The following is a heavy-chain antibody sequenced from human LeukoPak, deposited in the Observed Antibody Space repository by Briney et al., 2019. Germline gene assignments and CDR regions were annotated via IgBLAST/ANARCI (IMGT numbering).Heavy chain of an antibody. CDR3: ARGSCGVDCPGYNWFDP. V-gene: IGHV4-59*08. J-gene: IGHJ5*02. CDR1: GGSISSYY. D-gene: IGHD2-21*01. CDR2: IYYSGST. Sequence: SETLSLTCTVSGGSISSYYWSWIRQPPGKGLEWIGYIYYSGSTNYNPSLKSRVTISVDTSKNQFSLDLSSVTAADTAVYYCARGSCGVDCPGYNWFDPWGQGILVTVSS.